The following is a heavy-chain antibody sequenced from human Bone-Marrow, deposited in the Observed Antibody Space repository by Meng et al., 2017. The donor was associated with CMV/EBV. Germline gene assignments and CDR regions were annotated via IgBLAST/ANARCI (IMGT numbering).Heavy chain of an antibody. CDR3: TRDIVVVPAAHFYYYYGMDF. D-gene: IGHD2-2*01. J-gene: IGHJ6*02. CDR2: IRSKAYGGTT. Sequence: GGSLRLSCTASGFTFGDYAMSWVRQAPGKGLEWVGFIRSKAYGGTTEDAASVKGRFTISRDDSKSIAYLQMNSLKTEDTAVYYCTRDIVVVPAAHFYYYYGMDFWGQGTTVTVSS. CDR1: GFTFGDYA. V-gene: IGHV3-49*04.